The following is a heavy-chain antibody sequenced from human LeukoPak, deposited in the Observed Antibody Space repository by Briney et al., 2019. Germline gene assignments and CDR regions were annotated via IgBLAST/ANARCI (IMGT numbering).Heavy chain of an antibody. J-gene: IGHJ4*02. CDR2: ISGSGSSK. D-gene: IGHD1-26*01. CDR3: ARGEVGVGSTLFDY. CDR1: GFTFSSFV. V-gene: IGHV3-48*03. Sequence: PGGSLRLSCAASGFTFSSFVMNWVRQSPGKGLGWGSYISGSGSSKYYADSVKGRFTISRDNAKNSLYLQMNSLRAEDTAVYYCARGEVGVGSTLFDYWGQGTLVTVSS.